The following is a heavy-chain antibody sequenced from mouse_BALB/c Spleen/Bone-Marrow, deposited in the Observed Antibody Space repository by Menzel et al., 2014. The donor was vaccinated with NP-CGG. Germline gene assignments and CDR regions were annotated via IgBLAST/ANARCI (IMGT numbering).Heavy chain of an antibody. CDR2: IYPGNSDT. CDR1: GYTLSNYW. Sequence: VQLQQSRPVLARPGAAVKMSCTASGYTLSNYWMHWVKQRPGQGLEWIGTIYPGNSDTTYNQKFKGKAKLTAVTSTRASFKHLSLLTNENAAVYYCTTLAQTNFDYWGQGTTLTVSS. V-gene: IGHV1-5*01. J-gene: IGHJ2*01. CDR3: TTLAQTNFDY. D-gene: IGHD3-1*01.